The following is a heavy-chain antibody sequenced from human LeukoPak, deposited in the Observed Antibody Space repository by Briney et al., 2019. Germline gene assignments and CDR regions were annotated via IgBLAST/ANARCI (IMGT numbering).Heavy chain of an antibody. CDR2: INHSGST. Sequence: GSLRLSCAASGFTFSSYWMNWIRQPPGKGLEWIGEINHSGSTNYNPSLKSRVTISVDTSKNQFSLKLSSVTAADTAVYYCARQESSSWQYALNWFDPWGQGTLVTVSS. V-gene: IGHV4-34*01. CDR3: ARQESSSWQYALNWFDP. J-gene: IGHJ5*02. D-gene: IGHD6-13*01. CDR1: GFTFSSYW.